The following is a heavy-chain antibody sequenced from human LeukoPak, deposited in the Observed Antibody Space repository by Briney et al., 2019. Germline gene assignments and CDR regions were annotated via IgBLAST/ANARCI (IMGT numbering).Heavy chain of an antibody. Sequence: SVKVSCKASGYTFTSYGISWVRQAPGQGLEWVGGIIPIFGTANYAQKFQGRVTITADESTSTAYMELSSLRSEDTAVYYCARDDGMTTDAFDIWGQGTMVTVSS. CDR2: IIPIFGTA. V-gene: IGHV1-69*13. D-gene: IGHD1-1*01. J-gene: IGHJ3*02. CDR1: GYTFTSYG. CDR3: ARDDGMTTDAFDI.